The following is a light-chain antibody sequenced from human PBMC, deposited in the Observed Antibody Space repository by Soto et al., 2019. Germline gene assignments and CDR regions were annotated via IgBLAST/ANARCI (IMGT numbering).Light chain of an antibody. CDR2: SNN. J-gene: IGLJ2*01. Sequence: SVLTPPPSASGTPGQRVTISCSGSSSNIGRNTVNWYQQLPGTAPKVLIYSNNQRPSGVPDRLSGSKSGTSASLAISGLQSEDEADYYCAAWDDSLNAVVFGGGTKVTVL. V-gene: IGLV1-44*01. CDR3: AAWDDSLNAVV. CDR1: SSNIGRNT.